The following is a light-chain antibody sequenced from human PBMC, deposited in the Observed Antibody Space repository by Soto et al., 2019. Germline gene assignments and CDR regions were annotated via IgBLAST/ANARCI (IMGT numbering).Light chain of an antibody. CDR2: DVS. CDR3: TSYTSSSTYV. J-gene: IGLJ1*01. V-gene: IGLV2-14*01. Sequence: QSVLTQPASVSVSPGQSIAISCTGTGSEGGGYNYVSWYQQHPGKAPKLMIYDVSHRPSGVADRFSGSKSGNPPSLTISGLQAEDEADYYCTSYTSSSTYVFGTGTKVTVL. CDR1: GSEGGGYNY.